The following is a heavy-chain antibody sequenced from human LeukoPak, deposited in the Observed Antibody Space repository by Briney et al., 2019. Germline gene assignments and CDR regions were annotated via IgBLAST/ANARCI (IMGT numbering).Heavy chain of an antibody. CDR1: GGSIISYY. Sequence: SETLSLTCTVSGGSIISYYWSWIRQPPGKGLEWIGYIYYSGSTNYNPSLKSRVTISVDTSKNQFSLMLSSVTAADTAVYYCARLSPSGYSSNWAWFDPWGQGTLVTVSS. CDR2: IYYSGST. V-gene: IGHV4-59*08. J-gene: IGHJ5*02. D-gene: IGHD6-13*01. CDR3: ARLSPSGYSSNWAWFDP.